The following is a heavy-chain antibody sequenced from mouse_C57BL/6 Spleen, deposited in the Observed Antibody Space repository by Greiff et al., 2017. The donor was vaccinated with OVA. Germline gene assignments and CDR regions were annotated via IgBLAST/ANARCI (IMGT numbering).Heavy chain of an antibody. J-gene: IGHJ1*03. Sequence: EVQLVESGGGLVKPGGSLKLSCAASGFTFSSYAMSWVRQTPEKRLEWVATISDGGSYTYYPDNVKGRFTISRDNAKNNLYLQMSHLKSEDTAMYYCARERYYGSRYFDVGGTGTTVTVSS. CDR2: ISDGGSYT. CDR1: GFTFSSYA. CDR3: ARERYYGSRYFDV. V-gene: IGHV5-4*01. D-gene: IGHD1-1*01.